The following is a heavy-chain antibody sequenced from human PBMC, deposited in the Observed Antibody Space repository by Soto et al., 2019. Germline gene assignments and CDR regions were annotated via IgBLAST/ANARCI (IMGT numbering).Heavy chain of an antibody. CDR2: IFNSGGT. D-gene: IGHD5-18*01. V-gene: IGHV4-61*01. Sequence: PAEPLSPTVHVSGCSASSGTYYWSWSRQPAGKGVEGLVYIFNSGGTNYNPALKRRVTISVDTSKNQFSLKLSSVTAADTAVYYCARDRRGYSYGWVDYWGQGTQVTVSS. J-gene: IGHJ4*02. CDR1: GCSASSGTYY. CDR3: ARDRRGYSYGWVDY.